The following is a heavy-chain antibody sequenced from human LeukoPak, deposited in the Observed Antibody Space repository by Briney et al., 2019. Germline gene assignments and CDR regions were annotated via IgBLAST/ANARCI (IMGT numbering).Heavy chain of an antibody. J-gene: IGHJ4*02. CDR2: INPNSGVT. V-gene: IGHV1-2*02. D-gene: IGHD2-21*02. CDR1: GYTFSGYY. Sequence: GASVKDSCKASGYTFSGYYMHWVRQAPGQGLEWMGWINPNSGVTNYAQKFQGRVTMTRDTSISTAYMELSSLRSDDTAVYYCAREGEGEVTAIDYWGQGTLVTVSS. CDR3: AREGEGEVTAIDY.